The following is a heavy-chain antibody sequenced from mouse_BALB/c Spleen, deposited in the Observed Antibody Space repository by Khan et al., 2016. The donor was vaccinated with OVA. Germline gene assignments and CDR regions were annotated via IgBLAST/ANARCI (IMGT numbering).Heavy chain of an antibody. CDR2: ISSGGST. J-gene: IGHJ1*01. CDR3: ARDYYYGTGYFDV. CDR1: GFTFSSYA. D-gene: IGHD1-1*01. Sequence: DVQLVESGGGLVKPGGSLKPSCAASGFTFSSYAMSWVRQTPAKRLEWVASISSGGSTYYPDSVKGRFTISRDTARNILYLQMSSLRSEDTAMYYCARDYYYGTGYFDVWGAGTTVTVSS. V-gene: IGHV5-6-5*01.